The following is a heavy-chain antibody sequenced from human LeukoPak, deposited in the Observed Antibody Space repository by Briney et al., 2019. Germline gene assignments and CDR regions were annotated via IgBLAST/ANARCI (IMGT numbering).Heavy chain of an antibody. Sequence: AGGSLRLSCAASGFTFSSYGMHWVRQAPGKGLEWVAVISYDGSNKYYADSVKGRFTISRDNSKNTLYLQMNSLRAEDTAVYYCAKGIASVVPAADYWGQGTLVTVSS. J-gene: IGHJ4*02. V-gene: IGHV3-30*18. D-gene: IGHD2-2*01. CDR1: GFTFSSYG. CDR3: AKGIASVVPAADY. CDR2: ISYDGSNK.